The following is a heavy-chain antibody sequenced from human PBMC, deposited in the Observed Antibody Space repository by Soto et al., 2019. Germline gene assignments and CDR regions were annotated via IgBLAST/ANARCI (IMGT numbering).Heavy chain of an antibody. Sequence: GGSLTLSCAASEFTFRSYSMMGVRQAPGKGLEWVSDVNGGGDITYYAESVKGRFTISRDNSKNTLYLQMNSLRAEDTAVYCARRHFGVTMDVWGQGTTVTVSS. CDR2: VNGGGDIT. CDR3: ARRHFGVTMDV. D-gene: IGHD3-3*01. J-gene: IGHJ6*02. CDR1: EFTFRSYS. V-gene: IGHV3-23*01.